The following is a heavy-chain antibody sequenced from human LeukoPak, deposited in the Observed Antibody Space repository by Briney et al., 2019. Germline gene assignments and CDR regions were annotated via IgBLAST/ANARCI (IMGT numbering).Heavy chain of an antibody. CDR3: ARDPRVGALDY. CDR1: GYIFTGYY. D-gene: IGHD1-26*01. CDR2: INPNSGGT. Sequence: GASVKVSCKASGYIFTGYYMHWVRQAPGQGLEWMGWINPNSGGTSYAQKFQGRVTMTRDTSISTAYMELSRLRSDDTAVYYCARDPRVGALDYWGQGTLVTVSS. V-gene: IGHV1-2*02. J-gene: IGHJ4*02.